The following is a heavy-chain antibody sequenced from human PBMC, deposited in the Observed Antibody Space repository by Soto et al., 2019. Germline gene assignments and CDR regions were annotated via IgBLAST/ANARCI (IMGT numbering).Heavy chain of an antibody. Sequence: QVQLVQSGAEVKKPGASVKVSCKASGYTFTSYGISWVRQAPGQGLEWMGWISAYNGNTNYAQKLQGRVTMTTDTSTGTAYMELRSLRSDDTAVYYCARVKCSGGSCYFYAQYFFDYWGQGPLVTVSS. CDR2: ISAYNGNT. CDR1: GYTFTSYG. D-gene: IGHD2-15*01. V-gene: IGHV1-18*01. J-gene: IGHJ4*02. CDR3: ARVKCSGGSCYFYAQYFFDY.